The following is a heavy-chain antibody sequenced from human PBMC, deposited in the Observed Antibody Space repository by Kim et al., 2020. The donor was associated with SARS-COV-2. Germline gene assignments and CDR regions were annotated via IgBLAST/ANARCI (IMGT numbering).Heavy chain of an antibody. J-gene: IGHJ1*01. CDR1: GFNVSTKY. V-gene: IGHV3-53*01. D-gene: IGHD5-12*01. CDR2: IYTGGNT. CDR3: TKGGGSGYE. Sequence: GGSLRLSCAASGFNVSTKYMSWVRQAPGKGLEWVSVIYTGGNTYYTDSVKGRFTISRDISKNTLSLQMNTLRAEDTAVYYCTKGGGSGYEWGQGTLVTVSS.